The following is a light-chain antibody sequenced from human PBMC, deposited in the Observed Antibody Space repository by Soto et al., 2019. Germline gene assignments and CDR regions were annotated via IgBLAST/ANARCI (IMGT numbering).Light chain of an antibody. Sequence: IPMTQSPSSLFASVGDRVTITCRASQSISSYLNWYQQKPGKAPKVLIYAASSLQSGVPSRFSGSGSGTDFTLTIASLQPEDFATYYGQQSYSTPRTFGQGTKVEIK. J-gene: IGKJ1*01. CDR2: AAS. CDR3: QQSYSTPRT. CDR1: QSISSY. V-gene: IGKV1-39*01.